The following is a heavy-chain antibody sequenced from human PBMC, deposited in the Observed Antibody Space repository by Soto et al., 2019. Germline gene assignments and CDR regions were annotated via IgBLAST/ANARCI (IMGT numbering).Heavy chain of an antibody. D-gene: IGHD3-22*01. CDR1: GFTFDDYS. Sequence: EVQLVESGGGVVRPGESLRLSCSASGFTFDDYSMTWVRHVPGKGLEWVSTINWNGDTTSYADSVRGRFTISRDNAKNSLYLQMNNLRAEDTAFYHCARDRDDSTGYYDYWGQGTLVTVSS. V-gene: IGHV3-20*01. CDR3: ARDRDDSTGYYDY. CDR2: INWNGDTT. J-gene: IGHJ4*03.